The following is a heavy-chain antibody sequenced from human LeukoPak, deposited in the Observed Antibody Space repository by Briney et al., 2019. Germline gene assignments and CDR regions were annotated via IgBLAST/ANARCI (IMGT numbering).Heavy chain of an antibody. CDR1: GFTFSSYA. J-gene: IGHJ4*02. D-gene: IGHD6-19*01. CDR3: AKVRYSSGWYYFDY. CDR2: ISGSGGST. Sequence: GGSLRLSCAASGFTFSSYAMSWVRQAPGKGLEWVSAISGSGGSTYYADSVKGRFTTSRDNSKNTLYLQMNSLRAEDTAVYYCAKVRYSSGWYYFDYWGQGTLVTVSS. V-gene: IGHV3-23*01.